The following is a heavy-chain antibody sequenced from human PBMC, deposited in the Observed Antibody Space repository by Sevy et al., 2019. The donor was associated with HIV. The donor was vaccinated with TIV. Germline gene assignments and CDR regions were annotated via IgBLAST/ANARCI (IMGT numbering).Heavy chain of an antibody. Sequence: GGSLRLSCAASGFPFSSYKMNWVRQAPGRGLEWISYISNTGNTISYSYSVRGRFTVSRDNAKNSLFLHMNSLRAEDTATYYCARDLPPSATTVAHFDYWGRGTLVTVSS. V-gene: IGHV3-48*03. CDR2: ISNTGNTI. D-gene: IGHD4-17*01. J-gene: IGHJ4*02. CDR3: ARDLPPSATTVAHFDY. CDR1: GFPFSSYK.